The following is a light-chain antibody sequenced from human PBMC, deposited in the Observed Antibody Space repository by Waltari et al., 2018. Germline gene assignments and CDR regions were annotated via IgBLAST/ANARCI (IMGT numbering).Light chain of an antibody. J-gene: IGLJ2*01. CDR1: SSDVASHHL. Sequence: QSALTQPASVSGSPGQSITISCTGTSSDVASHHLLSWYQHPPGKAPKVIIYEGDKRPAGISNRFSVSKSGNTASMTIAGLHAEDEADYYCCSYEGSDTVVFGGGTKLTVL. CDR3: CSYEGSDTVV. CDR2: EGD. V-gene: IGLV2-23*01.